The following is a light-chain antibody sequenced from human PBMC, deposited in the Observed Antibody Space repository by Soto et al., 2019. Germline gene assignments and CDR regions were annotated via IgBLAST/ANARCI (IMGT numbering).Light chain of an antibody. CDR3: QQSYSTPSLT. Sequence: DIQMTQSPFSLSASVGDRVTITCRASQSIRSYLNWYQQKPGKAPKLLIYAASSLQSGVPSRFSGRASGTDFTLTISTLQPEDFATYYYQQSYSTPSLTFGGGTKVEIK. CDR1: QSIRSY. J-gene: IGKJ4*01. V-gene: IGKV1-39*01. CDR2: AAS.